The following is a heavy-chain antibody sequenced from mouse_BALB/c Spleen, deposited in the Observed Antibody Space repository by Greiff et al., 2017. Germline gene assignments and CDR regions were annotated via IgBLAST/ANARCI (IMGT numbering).Heavy chain of an antibody. D-gene: IGHD1-1*01. CDR2: ISTYYGDA. CDR1: GYTFTDYA. J-gene: IGHJ2*01. V-gene: IGHV1S137*01. Sequence: QVQLQQSGAELVRPGVSVKISCKGSGYTFTDYAMHWVKQSHAKSLEWIGVISTYYGDASYNQKFKGKATMTVDKSSSTAYMELARLTSEDSAIYYCARGSSYYCDYWGQGTTLTVSS. CDR3: ARGSSYYCDY.